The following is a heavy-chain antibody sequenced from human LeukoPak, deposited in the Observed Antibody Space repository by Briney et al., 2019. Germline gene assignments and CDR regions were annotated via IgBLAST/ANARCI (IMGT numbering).Heavy chain of an antibody. J-gene: IGHJ6*03. V-gene: IGHV4-30-4*08. CDR1: GGSISSGDYY. CDR3: ARSNYDFWSGYYYYMDV. Sequence: SQTLSLNCTVSGGSISSGDYYWSWIRQPPGKGLEWIGYIYYSGSTYYNPSLKSRVTISVDTSKNQFSLKLSSVTAADTAVYYCARSNYDFWSGYYYYMDVWGKGTTVTVSS. CDR2: IYYSGST. D-gene: IGHD3-3*01.